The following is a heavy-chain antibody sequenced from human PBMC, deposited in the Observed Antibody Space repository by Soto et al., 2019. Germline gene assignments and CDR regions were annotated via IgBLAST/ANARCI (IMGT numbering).Heavy chain of an antibody. CDR3: ARVAPIAAAGILYNYYGMDV. V-gene: IGHV1-2*02. D-gene: IGHD6-13*01. J-gene: IGHJ6*02. CDR2: INPNSGGT. Sequence: ASVKVSCKASGYTFTGYYMHWVRQAPGQGLEWMGWINPNSGGTNYAQKFQGRVTMTRDTSISTAYMELSRLRSDDTAVYYCARVAPIAAAGILYNYYGMDVWGQGTTVTVS. CDR1: GYTFTGYY.